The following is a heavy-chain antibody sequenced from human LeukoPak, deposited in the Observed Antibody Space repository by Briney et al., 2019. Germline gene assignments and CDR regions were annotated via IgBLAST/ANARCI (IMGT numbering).Heavy chain of an antibody. CDR1: GGSLSSSSYY. Sequence: SETLSLTCTVSGGSLSSSSYYWGWIRQPPGKGLEWIGSIYYSGSTYYNPSLKSRVTISVDTSKNQFSLKLSSVTAADTAVYYCVKGRWLQFDYWGQGTLVTVSS. D-gene: IGHD5-24*01. CDR2: IYYSGST. J-gene: IGHJ4*02. CDR3: VKGRWLQFDY. V-gene: IGHV4-39*07.